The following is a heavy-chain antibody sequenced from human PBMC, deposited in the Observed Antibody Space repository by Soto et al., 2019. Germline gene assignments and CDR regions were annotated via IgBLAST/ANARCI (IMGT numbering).Heavy chain of an antibody. CDR1: GFTFSSYA. V-gene: IGHV3-23*01. CDR3: ATQLGIAVAATNQEGAFDI. J-gene: IGHJ3*02. D-gene: IGHD6-19*01. CDR2: ISGSGGST. Sequence: GGSLRLSCAASGFTFSSYAMSWVRQAPGKGLEWVSAISGSGGSTYYADSVKGRFTISRDNSKNTLYLQMNSLRAEDTAVYYCATQLGIAVAATNQEGAFDIWGQGTMVTVSS.